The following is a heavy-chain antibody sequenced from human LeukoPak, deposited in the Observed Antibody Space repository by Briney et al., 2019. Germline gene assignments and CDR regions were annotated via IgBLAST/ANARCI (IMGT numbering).Heavy chain of an antibody. V-gene: IGHV4-34*01. D-gene: IGHD6-13*01. CDR1: GFTFSSYA. CDR2: INHSGST. Sequence: GSLRLSCAASGFTFSSYAMSWVRQAPGKGLEWIGEINHSGSTNYNPSLKSRVTISVDTSKNQFSLKLSSVTAADTAVYYCASLGGGIAAAGSWGQGTLVTVSS. J-gene: IGHJ5*02. CDR3: ASLGGGIAAAGS.